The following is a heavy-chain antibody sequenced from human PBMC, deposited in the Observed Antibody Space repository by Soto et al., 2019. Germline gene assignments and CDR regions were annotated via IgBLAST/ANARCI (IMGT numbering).Heavy chain of an antibody. CDR2: IYYSGST. V-gene: IGHV4-59*01. Sequence: SETLSLTCTVSGGSISSYYWSWIRQPPGKGLEWIGYIYYSGSTNYNPSLKSRVTISVDTSKNQFSLKLSSVTAADTAVYYCARGGYSYGYYYYGMDVWGQGTTVTVSS. CDR3: ARGGYSYGYYYYGMDV. D-gene: IGHD5-18*01. J-gene: IGHJ6*02. CDR1: GGSISSYY.